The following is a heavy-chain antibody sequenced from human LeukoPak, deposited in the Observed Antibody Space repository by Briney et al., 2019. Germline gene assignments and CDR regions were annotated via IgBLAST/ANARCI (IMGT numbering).Heavy chain of an antibody. D-gene: IGHD3-16*02. Sequence: PGGSLRLSCAASGFTVSINYMSWVRQAPGKVLEWVSIIYAGGNTYYADSVKGRFTISRDNSKNTLYLQMNSLRAEDTAVYYCARRVWGTNRYTDCWGQGTLVTVSS. CDR2: IYAGGNT. CDR3: ARRVWGTNRYTDC. CDR1: GFTVSINY. J-gene: IGHJ4*02. V-gene: IGHV3-53*01.